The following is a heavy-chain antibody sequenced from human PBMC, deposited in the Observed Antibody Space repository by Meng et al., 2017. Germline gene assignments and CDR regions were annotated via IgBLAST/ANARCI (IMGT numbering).Heavy chain of an antibody. CDR1: GGTFSSYA. J-gene: IGHJ4*02. CDR2: IIPIFGTA. V-gene: IGHV1-69*06. CDR3: ARVDRNDDADFDY. D-gene: IGHD1-1*01. Sequence: QVQVVQVGAGGKRPGSSVKVSCKASGGTFSSYAISWVRQAPGQGLEWMGGIIPIFGTANYAQKFQDRVTITADKSTSTAYMELSSLRSEDTAVYYCARVDRNDDADFDYWGQGTLVTVSS.